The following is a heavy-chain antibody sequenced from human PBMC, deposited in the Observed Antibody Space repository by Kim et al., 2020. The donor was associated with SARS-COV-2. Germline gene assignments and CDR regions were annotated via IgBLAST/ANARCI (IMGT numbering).Heavy chain of an antibody. V-gene: IGHV3-48*02. D-gene: IGHD1-26*01. CDR2: I. CDR3: SAHGGSRWFDH. Sequence: IPSSDPVRGRFTGSRDNAKNALYLQLSSLRDDDTAVYYCSAHGGSRWFDHWGQGTLVTVSS. J-gene: IGHJ5*02.